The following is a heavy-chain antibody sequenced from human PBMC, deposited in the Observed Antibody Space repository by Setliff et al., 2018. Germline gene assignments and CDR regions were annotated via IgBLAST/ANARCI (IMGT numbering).Heavy chain of an antibody. CDR3: ARVTGFSYMDV. D-gene: IGHD3-3*01. CDR2: IYTDGST. V-gene: IGHV4-61*02. CDR1: GDSISRAKYY. Sequence: PSETLSLTCTVSGDSISRAKYYWSWIRQSAGKGLERIGRIYTDGSTKYNPSLNSRVTLLIDTAKNQISLRLSSVTAADTAVYFCARVTGFSYMDVWGKGTTVTVSS. J-gene: IGHJ6*03.